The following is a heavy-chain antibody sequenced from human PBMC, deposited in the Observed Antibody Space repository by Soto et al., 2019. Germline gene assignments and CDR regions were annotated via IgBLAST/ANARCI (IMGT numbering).Heavy chain of an antibody. CDR2: IIPIFGTA. CDR1: GGTFSSYA. CDR3: ARDEVCSGGSCYVY. Sequence: QVQLVQSGAEVKKPGSSVKVSCKASGGTFSSYAISWVRQAPGQGLEWMGGIIPIFGTANYAQKFQGRVTNTADESTSTAYMELSSLRSEDTAVYYCARDEVCSGGSCYVYWGQGTLVTVSS. J-gene: IGHJ4*02. V-gene: IGHV1-69*01. D-gene: IGHD2-15*01.